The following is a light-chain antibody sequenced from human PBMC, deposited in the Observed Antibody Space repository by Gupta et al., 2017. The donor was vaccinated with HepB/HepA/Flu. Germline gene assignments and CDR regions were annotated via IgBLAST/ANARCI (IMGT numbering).Light chain of an antibody. Sequence: IVLTQSPGTLSLSPGERATLSCRASQSVSSSYLAWYQQKPGQAPRLLIYGASSRSTGIPDRFSGSGSGTEFTLTISRREPEDFAVYYCQQYGSSPPRTFGQGTKVEIK. CDR1: QSVSSSY. CDR3: QQYGSSPPRT. J-gene: IGKJ1*01. CDR2: GAS. V-gene: IGKV3-20*01.